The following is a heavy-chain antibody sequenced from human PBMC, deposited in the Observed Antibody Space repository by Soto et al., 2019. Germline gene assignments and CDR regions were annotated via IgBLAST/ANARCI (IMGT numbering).Heavy chain of an antibody. D-gene: IGHD2-15*01. V-gene: IGHV4-39*01. Sequence: SETLSLTCTVSGGSISSNNYHWAWIRQAPGKGLEWIGSIYFSGMTYYNPSLKSRVTISVDTSKKQFSLKLSSVTAADTAVYYCARHMSSDCSDGTCYQINWFDPWGQGTLVTVSS. CDR1: GGSISSNNYH. CDR2: IYFSGMT. J-gene: IGHJ5*02. CDR3: ARHMSSDCSDGTCYQINWFDP.